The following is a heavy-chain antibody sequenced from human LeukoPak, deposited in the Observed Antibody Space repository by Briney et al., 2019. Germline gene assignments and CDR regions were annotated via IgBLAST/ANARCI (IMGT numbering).Heavy chain of an antibody. CDR2: INSDGSST. V-gene: IGHV3-74*01. J-gene: IGHJ4*02. CDR1: GFTFSSYW. CDR3: ASEVGYRSLGY. Sequence: GGSLRLSCATSGFTFSSYWMHWVRQAPGKGLVWVSRINSDGSSTIYADSVKGRFTISRDNGKNTLYLQMNSLRTEDTGLYHCASEVGYRSLGYLGQGTLVTVSS. D-gene: IGHD3-3*01.